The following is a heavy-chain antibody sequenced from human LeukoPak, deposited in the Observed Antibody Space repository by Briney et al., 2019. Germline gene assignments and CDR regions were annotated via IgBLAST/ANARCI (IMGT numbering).Heavy chain of an antibody. CDR1: GFTFSKYW. CDR3: VRDIRYFDRPCFDP. D-gene: IGHD3-9*01. V-gene: IGHV3-74*01. Sequence: PGGSLRLSCAASGFTFSKYWMHWVRHAPGKGLVWVSRIKSDGTSTSYADSVMGRFTISRDNAKNMVFLQMNSLRAEDTAVYYCVRDIRYFDRPCFDPWGQGTLVTVSS. CDR2: IKSDGTST. J-gene: IGHJ5*02.